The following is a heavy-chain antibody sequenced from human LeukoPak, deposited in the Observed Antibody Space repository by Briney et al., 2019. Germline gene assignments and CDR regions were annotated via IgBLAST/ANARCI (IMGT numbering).Heavy chain of an antibody. CDR2: INPNSGGT. Sequence: GASVKVSCKASGYTFTGYYMHWVRQAPGQGLEWMGWINPNSGGTNYAQKFQGRVTMTRDTSISTAYMELSGLRSDDTAVYYCARDGSGVMGATHGFDYWGQGTLVTVSS. J-gene: IGHJ4*02. CDR3: ARDGSGVMGATHGFDY. D-gene: IGHD1-26*01. V-gene: IGHV1-2*02. CDR1: GYTFTGYY.